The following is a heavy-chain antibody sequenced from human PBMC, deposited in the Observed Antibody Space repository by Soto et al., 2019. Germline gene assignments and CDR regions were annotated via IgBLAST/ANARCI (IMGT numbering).Heavy chain of an antibody. D-gene: IGHD2-21*02. CDR1: GEAISSRSYY. J-gene: IGHJ4*02. CDR2: IYYSGST. Sequence: AETLSRTCTVTGEAISSRSYYWGWIRHPPGKGLEWIGSIYYSGSTYNNPSLRSRVSMSIDTSKDQFSLKLKSVTAADTALYFCARQRTSVVTQAYFDVWRPGSLVTVSS. V-gene: IGHV4-39*01. CDR3: ARQRTSVVTQAYFDV.